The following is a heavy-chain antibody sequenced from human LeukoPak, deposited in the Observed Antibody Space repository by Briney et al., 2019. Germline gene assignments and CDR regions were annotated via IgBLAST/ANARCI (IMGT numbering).Heavy chain of an antibody. J-gene: IGHJ4*02. CDR1: DYTFNTYG. CDR2: ISAYNGYT. V-gene: IGHV1-18*01. D-gene: IGHD3-10*01. Sequence: ASVKVSCKASDYTFNTYGLTWVRQAPGQGLEWMGWISAYNGYTNYAQKLQGRVTMTTDTSTSTAYMELRSLRSDDTAVYYCVRDFEKTYHYSSGGVYWGQGTLVTVSS. CDR3: VRDFEKTYHYSSGGVY.